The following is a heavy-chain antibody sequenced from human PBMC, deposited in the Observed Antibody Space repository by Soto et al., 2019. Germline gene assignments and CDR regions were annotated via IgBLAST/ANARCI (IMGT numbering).Heavy chain of an antibody. V-gene: IGHV3-48*01. J-gene: IGHJ3*01. CDR3: VGDHGYTFDV. Sequence: GGSLRLSCAASGFTFSSYSVNWVRQAPGKGLEWVSYIGTASSTIYYADSVKGRFTISRDNAKNSLYLQMSSLRAEDTAVYFCVGDHGYTFDVWGQGTVVTVSS. CDR2: IGTASSTI. D-gene: IGHD5-12*01. CDR1: GFTFSSYS.